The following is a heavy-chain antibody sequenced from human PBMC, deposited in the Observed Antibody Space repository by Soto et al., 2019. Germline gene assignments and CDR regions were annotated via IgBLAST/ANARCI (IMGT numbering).Heavy chain of an antibody. Sequence: GGSLRLSCAASGFTFSSYAMSWVRQAPGKGLEWVSAISGSGGSTYYADSVKGRFTISRDNSKNTLYLPMNSLRAEDTAVYYCAKRTTTGYYYYYYYMDVWGKGTTVTVSS. V-gene: IGHV3-23*01. J-gene: IGHJ6*03. CDR2: ISGSGGST. CDR1: GFTFSSYA. D-gene: IGHD1-1*01. CDR3: AKRTTTGYYYYYYYMDV.